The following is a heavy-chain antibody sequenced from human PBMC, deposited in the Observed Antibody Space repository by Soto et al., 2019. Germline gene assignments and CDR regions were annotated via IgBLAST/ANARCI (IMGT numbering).Heavy chain of an antibody. Sequence: EVQLVESGGGLAQPGGSLRLSCIASGFIFSDNWMHWVRQAPGKGLVWVSRSNADGTNTAYADSVQGRFTISRDNAKNTLYPGINSRRGEDTGVYYSVKPLGRAPGWGQGAGVTVS. CDR3: VKPLGRAPG. J-gene: IGHJ4*02. D-gene: IGHD3-16*01. V-gene: IGHV3-74*01. CDR2: SNADGTNT. CDR1: GFIFSDNW.